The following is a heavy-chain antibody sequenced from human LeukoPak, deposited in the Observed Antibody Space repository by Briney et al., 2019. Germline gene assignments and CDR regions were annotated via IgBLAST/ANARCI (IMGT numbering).Heavy chain of an antibody. J-gene: IGHJ4*02. CDR2: IKQDGSEK. Sequence: GGSLRLSCAASGFTFSSYWMSWGRQAPGKGLEWVANIKQDGSEKYYVDSVKGRFTISRDNAKNSLYLQMNSLRAEDTAVYYCARAQPIARINMVVVVRSYFDYWGQGTLVTVSS. V-gene: IGHV3-7*05. CDR3: ARAQPIARINMVVVVRSYFDY. CDR1: GFTFSSYW. D-gene: IGHD3-22*01.